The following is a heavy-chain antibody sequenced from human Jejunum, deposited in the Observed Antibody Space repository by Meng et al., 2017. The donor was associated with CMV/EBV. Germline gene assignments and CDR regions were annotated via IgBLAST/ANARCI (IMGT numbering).Heavy chain of an antibody. D-gene: IGHD4-17*01. CDR3: AKGTPVRRYAEN. V-gene: IGHV1-18*01. CDR2: LGARDGDT. CDR1: VYTFTGYG. Sequence: GQSGAEGREPGAQWKVPSKSSVYTFTGYGVSWVRQARGKGLEWIEWLGARDGDTSHAPRFQGRVTVNADKPTVTVYMELRNLRSDDTGVYYCAKGTPVRRYAENWGQGTLVTVSS. J-gene: IGHJ4*02.